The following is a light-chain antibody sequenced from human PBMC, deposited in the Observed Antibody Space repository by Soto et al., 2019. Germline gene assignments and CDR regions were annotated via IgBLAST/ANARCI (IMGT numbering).Light chain of an antibody. J-gene: IGLJ2*01. CDR1: SSDVGGYNY. Sequence: QSALTQPPSGSGSPGQSVTISCTGTSSDVGGYNYVSWYQQHPGKAPKLMIYEVSKRPSGVPDRFSGSKSGNTASLTVSGLQAEDEADYYCSSYAGSNNLVVFGGGTKVTVL. CDR2: EVS. CDR3: SSYAGSNNLVV. V-gene: IGLV2-8*01.